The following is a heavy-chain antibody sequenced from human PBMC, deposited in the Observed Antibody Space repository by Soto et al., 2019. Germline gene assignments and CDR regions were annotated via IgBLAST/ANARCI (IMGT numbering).Heavy chain of an antibody. J-gene: IGHJ4*02. CDR1: GFSISSGFY. V-gene: IGHV4-38-2*02. Sequence: SETLSLTCNVSGFSISSGFYWGWVRQPPGKVLEWIGAIYHSGTTYFNPSLKSRVTMSIDTSKNQFSLSLASVAAADTAMYYCPRGMNPQDYLGQGTLVTVSS. CDR2: IYHSGTT. D-gene: IGHD6-13*01. CDR3: PRGMNPQDY.